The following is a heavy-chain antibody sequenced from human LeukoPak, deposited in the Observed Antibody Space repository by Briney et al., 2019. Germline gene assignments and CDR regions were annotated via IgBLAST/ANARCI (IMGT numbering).Heavy chain of an antibody. Sequence: ASVKVSCKASGDTFSTYYIHWVRQAPGQRFEWMGIINPTSGPACYAEEFQGRLTMTRDTSTTTVYMKLNSLRSEDTAVYYCAAGPDILTAWGSWGQGTLVTVSS. CDR2: INPTSGPA. J-gene: IGHJ5*02. V-gene: IGHV1-46*01. CDR1: GDTFSTYY. CDR3: AAGPDILTAWGS. D-gene: IGHD3-9*01.